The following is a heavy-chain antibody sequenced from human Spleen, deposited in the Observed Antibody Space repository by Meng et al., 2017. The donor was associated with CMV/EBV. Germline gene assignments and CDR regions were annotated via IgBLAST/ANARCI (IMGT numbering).Heavy chain of an antibody. D-gene: IGHD1-26*01. CDR3: ARYRHYGMDV. J-gene: IGHJ6*02. CDR1: GFSVSSND. Sequence: GESLKISCAASGFSVSSNDMSWVRQAPGKGLEWVSVIYSGGTTYYADSVKGRITISRDNSKNTLNLQMNSLRAEDTAVYYCARYRHYGMDVWGQGTTVTVFS. CDR2: IYSGGTT. V-gene: IGHV3-53*01.